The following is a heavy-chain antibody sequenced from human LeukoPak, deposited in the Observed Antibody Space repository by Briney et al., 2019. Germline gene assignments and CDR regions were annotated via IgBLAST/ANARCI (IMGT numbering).Heavy chain of an antibody. V-gene: IGHV3-23*01. CDR1: GLTFNSYA. Sequence: GGSLRLSCEASGLTFNSYAMSWVRQAPGKGLEWVSGISGSGGDTYYADSVKGRFTISRDNSKNTLYLQMNSLRAEDTAVYYCAKDRSCTNNICHGDFDYWGQGTLVTVSS. J-gene: IGHJ4*02. D-gene: IGHD2-8*01. CDR2: ISGSGGDT. CDR3: AKDRSCTNNICHGDFDY.